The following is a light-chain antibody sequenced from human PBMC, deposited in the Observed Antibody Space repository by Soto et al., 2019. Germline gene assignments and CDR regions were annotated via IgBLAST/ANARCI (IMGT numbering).Light chain of an antibody. CDR1: ERSTTW. CDR2: DVA. V-gene: IGKV1-5*01. Sequence: DIQITHSASTVSAYVVDSVTITCRASERSTTWLALYQQLSGNALKLLIYDVASLQSGVPSRFSGSGSGTEFTLTISSLQPDDFATYYCQHSKMYSPWTFGQGTKVDIK. J-gene: IGKJ1*01. CDR3: QHSKMYSPWT.